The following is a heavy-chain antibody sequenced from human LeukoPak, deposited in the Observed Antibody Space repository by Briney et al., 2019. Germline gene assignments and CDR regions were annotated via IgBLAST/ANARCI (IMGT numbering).Heavy chain of an antibody. CDR2: IYYSGST. D-gene: IGHD5-18*01. V-gene: IGHV4-59*01. Sequence: SETLSLTCTVSGGSISSYYWSWIRQPPGKGLEWIGYIYYSGSTNYNLSLKSRVTISVDTSKNQFSLKLSSVTAADTAVFYRARGGGYSYGYDYLDYWGQGTLVTVSS. CDR3: ARGGGYSYGYDYLDY. CDR1: GGSISSYY. J-gene: IGHJ4*02.